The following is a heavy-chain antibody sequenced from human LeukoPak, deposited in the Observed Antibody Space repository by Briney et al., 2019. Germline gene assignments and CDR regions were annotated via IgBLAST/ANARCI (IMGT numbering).Heavy chain of an antibody. D-gene: IGHD3-22*01. Sequence: PSETLSLTCTVSGGSISSGGYYWSWIRQHPGKGLEWIGYIYYSGSTYYNPSLKSRVTLSVDTSKNQFSLKLSSVTAADTAVYYCARGLDPYYYDSSGYYYLVWGQGTLVTVSS. CDR3: ARGLDPYYYDSSGYYYLV. CDR2: IYYSGST. J-gene: IGHJ4*02. V-gene: IGHV4-31*03. CDR1: GGSISSGGYY.